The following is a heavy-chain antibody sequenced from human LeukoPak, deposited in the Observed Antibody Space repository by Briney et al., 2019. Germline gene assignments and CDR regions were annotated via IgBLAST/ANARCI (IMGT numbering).Heavy chain of an antibody. CDR1: GFTFSSYG. CDR3: ATRGRDGYNFNY. D-gene: IGHD5-24*01. Sequence: GGSLRLSCAASGFTFSSYGMSWVRQAPGKGLEWVSVIYSGGSTYYADSVKGRFTISRDNSKNTLYLQMNSLRAEDTAVYYCATRGRDGYNFNYWGQGTLVTVSS. V-gene: IGHV3-53*01. J-gene: IGHJ4*02. CDR2: IYSGGST.